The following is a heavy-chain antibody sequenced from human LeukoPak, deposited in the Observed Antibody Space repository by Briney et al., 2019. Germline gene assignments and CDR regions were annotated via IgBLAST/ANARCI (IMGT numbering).Heavy chain of an antibody. D-gene: IGHD5-24*01. J-gene: IGHJ4*02. CDR2: IFDSGSP. V-gene: IGHV4-59*08. Sequence: SETLSLTCTVSGGSIGTYHWSWVRQPPGKGLEWMGYIFDSGSPNYRPALRSRVTISLDTSKNQLSLRLKSATAADTAIYYCARHDDNGYYFFDMWGWGTLVTVSS. CDR3: ARHDDNGYYFFDM. CDR1: GGSIGTYH.